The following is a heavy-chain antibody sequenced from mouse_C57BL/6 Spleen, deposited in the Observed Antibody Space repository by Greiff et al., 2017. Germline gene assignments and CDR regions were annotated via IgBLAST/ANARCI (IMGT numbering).Heavy chain of an antibody. CDR3: AKILYYYGSSYFDY. Sequence: EVQLQQSGPELVKPGASVKISCKASGYTFTDYYMNWVKQSHGKSLEWIGDINPNNGGTSYNQKFKGKATLTVDKSSSTAYMELRSLTSEDSAVYYCAKILYYYGSSYFDYWGQGTTRTVSS. D-gene: IGHD1-1*01. J-gene: IGHJ2*01. CDR2: INPNNGGT. V-gene: IGHV1-26*01. CDR1: GYTFTDYY.